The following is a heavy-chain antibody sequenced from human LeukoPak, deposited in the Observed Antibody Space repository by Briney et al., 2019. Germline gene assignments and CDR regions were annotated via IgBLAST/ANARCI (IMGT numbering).Heavy chain of an antibody. CDR2: ISSSGSTI. D-gene: IGHD3-10*01. CDR1: GFTFSSYE. J-gene: IGHJ4*02. V-gene: IGHV3-48*03. CDR3: ARGIWFGEL. Sequence: PGGSLRPSCAASGFTFSSYEMNWVRKAPGKGLEWVSYISSSGSTIYYADSVKGRFTISRDNAKNSLYLQMNSLRAEDTAVYYCARGIWFGELGGQGTLVTVSS.